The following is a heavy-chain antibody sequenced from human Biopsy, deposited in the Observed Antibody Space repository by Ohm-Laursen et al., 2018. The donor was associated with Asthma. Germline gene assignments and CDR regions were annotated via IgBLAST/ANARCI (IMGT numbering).Heavy chain of an antibody. CDR3: AKERYYDFWSGYPI. J-gene: IGHJ3*02. V-gene: IGHV3-64*04. CDR2: ISNNGGRT. CDR1: GFTFSSYD. D-gene: IGHD3-3*01. Sequence: SLRLSCAASGFTFSSYDTHWVRQAPGTGLEYVSGISNNGGRTNYGDSVKGRFTISRDNSKNTLYLQMNSLRAEDTAVYYCAKERYYDFWSGYPIWGQGTMVTVSS.